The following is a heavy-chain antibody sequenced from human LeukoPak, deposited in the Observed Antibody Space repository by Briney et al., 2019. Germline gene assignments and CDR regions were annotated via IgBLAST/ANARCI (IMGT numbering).Heavy chain of an antibody. D-gene: IGHD5-24*01. CDR3: ARDGYNRGNFDY. Sequence: SETLSLTCTVSGYSISSGYYWGWIRQPPGKGLEWIGSIYHSGSTYYNPSLKSRVTISVDTSKNQFSLKLSSVTAADTAVYYCARDGYNRGNFDYWGQGTLVTVSS. CDR1: GYSISSGYY. V-gene: IGHV4-38-2*02. J-gene: IGHJ4*02. CDR2: IYHSGST.